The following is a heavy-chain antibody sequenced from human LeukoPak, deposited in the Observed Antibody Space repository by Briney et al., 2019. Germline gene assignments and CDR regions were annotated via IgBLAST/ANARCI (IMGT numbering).Heavy chain of an antibody. CDR2: INTNTGNP. CDR3: ARGWNYYYDSSGYYYRGMDV. CDR1: GYTFTSYG. Sequence: GASVKVSCKASGYTFTSYGISWVRQAPGQGLEWMGWINTNTGNPTYAQGFTGRFVFSLDTSVSTAYLQISSLKAEDTAVYYCARGWNYYYDSSGYYYRGMDVWGQGTTVTVSS. J-gene: IGHJ6*02. D-gene: IGHD3-22*01. V-gene: IGHV7-4-1*02.